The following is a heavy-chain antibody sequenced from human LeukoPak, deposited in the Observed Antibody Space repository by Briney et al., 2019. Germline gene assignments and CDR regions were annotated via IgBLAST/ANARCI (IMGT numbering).Heavy chain of an antibody. V-gene: IGHV3-66*02. CDR2: IYVAGET. CDR1: AFAVSSTL. D-gene: IGHD1-14*01. CDR3: ARTVAETKSWAEFVI. Sequence: SGASLRLSCAASAFAVSSTLMDSVRHAPRKWLEWVSLIYVAGETFYAASVKGRFTISRDNSKNMLYRQMNNLMPEKSAVYYCARTVAETKSWAEFVIWGPGARVTVSS. J-gene: IGHJ4*02.